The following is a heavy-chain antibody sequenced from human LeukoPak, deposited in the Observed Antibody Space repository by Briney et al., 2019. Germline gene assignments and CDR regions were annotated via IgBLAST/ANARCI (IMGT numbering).Heavy chain of an antibody. CDR1: GYTFTSCY. V-gene: IGHV1-46*01. CDR3: ARDLRDGYNFDWFDP. CDR2: INPSGGST. J-gene: IGHJ5*02. D-gene: IGHD5-24*01. Sequence: GASVKVSCKASGYTFTSCYMHWVRQAPGQGLEWMGIINPSGGSTSYAQKFQGRVTMTRDTSTSTVYMELSSLRSEDTAVYYCARDLRDGYNFDWFDPWGQGTLVTVSS.